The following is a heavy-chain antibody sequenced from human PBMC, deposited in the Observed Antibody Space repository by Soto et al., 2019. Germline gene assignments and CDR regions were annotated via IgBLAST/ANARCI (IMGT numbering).Heavy chain of an antibody. CDR3: ARVSGYCTNGVCSYFDY. V-gene: IGHV1-69*01. J-gene: IGHJ4*02. D-gene: IGHD2-8*01. CDR2: IIPIFGTA. Sequence: QVQLVQSGAEVRKPGSSVRVSCKASGGSFNRHTISWVRQAPGQGLEWMGGIIPIFGTANYAQKFQGRVTITADESTSTAYMELSSLRSEDTAVYYCARVSGYCTNGVCSYFDYWGQGTLVTVSS. CDR1: GGSFNRHT.